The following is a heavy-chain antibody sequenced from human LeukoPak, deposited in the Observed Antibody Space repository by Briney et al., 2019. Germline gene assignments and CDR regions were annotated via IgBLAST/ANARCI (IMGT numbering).Heavy chain of an antibody. J-gene: IGHJ3*02. Sequence: ASVKVSCKASGYTFTGYYMHWVRQAPGQGLEWMGWINPNSGGTNYAQKFQGRVTMTRDTSISTAYMELSRLRSDDTAVYYCASDWGLSQLEYCSNINCYMGAFDIWGQRTMVTVSS. CDR3: ASDWGLSQLEYCSNINCYMGAFDI. V-gene: IGHV1-2*02. CDR1: GYTFTGYY. CDR2: INPNSGGT. D-gene: IGHD2-2*02.